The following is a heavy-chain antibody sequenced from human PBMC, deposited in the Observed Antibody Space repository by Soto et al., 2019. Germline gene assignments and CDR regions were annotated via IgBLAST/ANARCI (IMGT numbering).Heavy chain of an antibody. CDR1: GFIFSDYT. D-gene: IGHD6-13*01. CDR2: ISSSGRAI. J-gene: IGHJ6*02. V-gene: IGHV3-48*02. CDR3: ARDHGGSTWFVGVYYFFGMDV. Sequence: EVQLVESGGDLVQPGGSLRLSCAASGFIFSDYTMTWVRQAPGRGLEFVSHISSSGRAIFYAESVKGRFTVSRDNAKNSLYLQMNRLRDEDTAVYFCARDHGGSTWFVGVYYFFGMDVWGQGTAVTVSS.